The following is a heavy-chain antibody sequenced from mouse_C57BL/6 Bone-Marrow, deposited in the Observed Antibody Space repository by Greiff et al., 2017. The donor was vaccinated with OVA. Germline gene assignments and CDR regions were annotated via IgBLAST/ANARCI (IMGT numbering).Heavy chain of an antibody. CDR3: ARSATVVEGDY. J-gene: IGHJ2*01. CDR2: IYPRSGNT. CDR1: GYTFTSYG. V-gene: IGHV1-81*01. D-gene: IGHD1-1*01. Sequence: QVQLQQSGAELARPGASVKLSCKASGYTFTSYGISWVKQRTGQGLEWTGEIYPRSGNTYYNEKFKGKATLTADKSSSTAYMELRSLTSEDSAVYFCARSATVVEGDYWGQGTTLTVSS.